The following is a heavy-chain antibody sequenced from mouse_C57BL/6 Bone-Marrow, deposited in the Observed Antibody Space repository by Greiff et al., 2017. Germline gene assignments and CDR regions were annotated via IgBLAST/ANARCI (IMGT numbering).Heavy chain of an antibody. CDR2: IDPETGGT. J-gene: IGHJ1*03. CDR3: TSGASRGTCRYFDV. V-gene: IGHV1-15*01. D-gene: IGHD4-1*01. Sequence: VQLQQSGAELVRPGASVTLSCKASGYTFTDYEMHWVKQTPVHGLEWIGAIDPETGGTAYNQKFKGKAILTADKSSSTAYMELRSLTSEDSAVYYCTSGASRGTCRYFDVWGTGTTVTVSS. CDR1: GYTFTDYE.